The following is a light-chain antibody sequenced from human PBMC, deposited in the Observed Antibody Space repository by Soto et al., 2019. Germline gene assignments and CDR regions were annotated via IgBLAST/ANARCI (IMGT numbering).Light chain of an antibody. Sequence: QSVLTKPASVSGSPGQSITIPCTGSRSDVGGYNLVSWYQQHPGKAPKLMIYDDNKRPSGVSNRFSGSKSGNTASLTISGLQAEDEADYHCCSYAGSRTLVFGGGTKLTVL. CDR3: CSYAGSRTLV. CDR1: RSDVGGYNL. J-gene: IGLJ3*02. CDR2: DDN. V-gene: IGLV2-23*01.